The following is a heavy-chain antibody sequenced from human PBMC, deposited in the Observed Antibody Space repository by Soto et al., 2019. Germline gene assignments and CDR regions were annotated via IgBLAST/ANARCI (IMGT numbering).Heavy chain of an antibody. CDR3: ARGAYGSGNGHFDY. V-gene: IGHV6-1*01. Sequence: SQTLSLTCAISGDSVSSNSAVWNWIRQSPSRGLEWLGRTYYRSKWYNDYTVSVKSRITINPDTSKNQFSLQLNSVTPEDTAVYYCARGAYGSGNGHFDYWGQRTLVTVSS. D-gene: IGHD3-10*01. CDR1: GDSVSSNSAV. J-gene: IGHJ4*02. CDR2: TYYRSKWYN.